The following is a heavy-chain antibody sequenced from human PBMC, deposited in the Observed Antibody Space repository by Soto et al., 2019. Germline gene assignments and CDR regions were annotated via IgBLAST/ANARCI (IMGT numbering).Heavy chain of an antibody. J-gene: IGHJ4*02. V-gene: IGHV4-34*01. CDR2: INDSGST. D-gene: IGHD3-10*01. CDR3: ARSRFLLYYGSGSPFDY. Sequence: RQPPGKGLEWIGEINDSGSTNYNPSLKSRVTISVDTSKNQFSLKLSSVTAADTAVYYCARSRFLLYYGSGSPFDYWGQGTLVTVSS.